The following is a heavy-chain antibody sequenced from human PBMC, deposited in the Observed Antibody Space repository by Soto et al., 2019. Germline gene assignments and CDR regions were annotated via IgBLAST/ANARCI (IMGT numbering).Heavy chain of an antibody. CDR2: IKSDVSST. D-gene: IGHD3-3*01. CDR1: GSTFSSYC. Sequence: XVCLRLSCAASGSTFSSYCTHWVRQAPGKGLVWVSRIKSDVSSTSYADSVKGRFTISRDNAKNTLYLQMNSLRAEDTAVYYCARDRYYDFWTGYYQNWFDPWGQGTLVTVSS. CDR3: ARDRYYDFWTGYYQNWFDP. V-gene: IGHV3-74*01. J-gene: IGHJ5*02.